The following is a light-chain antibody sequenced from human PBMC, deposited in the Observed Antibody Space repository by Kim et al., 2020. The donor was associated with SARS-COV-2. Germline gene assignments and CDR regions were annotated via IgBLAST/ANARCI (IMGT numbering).Light chain of an antibody. CDR2: GKN. V-gene: IGLV3-19*01. CDR1: SLRDYY. CDR3: NSRDSTTNHLV. Sequence: SSELTQDPAVSVALGQTVRITCQGDSLRDYYASWYQQKPGQAPVVVIYGKNNRPSGIPDRFSGSSSGDTTSLTITGAQAEDEADYYCNSRDSTTNHLVFGGGTKVTVL. J-gene: IGLJ2*01.